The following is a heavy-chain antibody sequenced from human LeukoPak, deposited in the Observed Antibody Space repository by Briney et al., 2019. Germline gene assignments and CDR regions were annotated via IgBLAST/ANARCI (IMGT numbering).Heavy chain of an antibody. CDR1: GFTFDDFA. J-gene: IGHJ4*02. V-gene: IGHV3-9*01. CDR3: AKGRRWLGAVADFMYYFDY. CDR2: ISWNSGTI. D-gene: IGHD6-19*01. Sequence: QTGGSLRLSCAASGFTFDDFAMHWVRQAPGKDLEWVSGISWNSGTIGYADSVKGRFIISRDNAKNSLYLQMNSLRAEDTALYYCAKGRRWLGAVADFMYYFDYWGQGTLVTVSS.